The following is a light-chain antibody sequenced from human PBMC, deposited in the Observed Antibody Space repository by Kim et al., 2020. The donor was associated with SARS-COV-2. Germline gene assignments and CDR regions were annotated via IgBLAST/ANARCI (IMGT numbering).Light chain of an antibody. CDR2: GKN. CDR3: NSRDSSGNFVV. Sequence: ALAPTVRITYQGASIGSDYASWYQKKPGQAPAVVIYGKNNPPSGIPDRCSGSSSGNTASLTITGAQAEDEADYYCNSRDSSGNFVVFGGGTQLTVL. V-gene: IGLV3-19*01. J-gene: IGLJ2*01. CDR1: SIGSDY.